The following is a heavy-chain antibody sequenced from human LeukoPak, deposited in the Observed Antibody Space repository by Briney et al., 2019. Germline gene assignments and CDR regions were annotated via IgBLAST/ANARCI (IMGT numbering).Heavy chain of an antibody. CDR3: ARDLLTGSYQYFDY. V-gene: IGHV1-2*02. D-gene: IGHD1-26*01. J-gene: IGHJ4*02. CDR1: GYTFTGYY. CDR2: INPNSGGT. Sequence: ASVKVSFKASGYTFTGYYMHWVRQAPGQGLEWMGWINPNSGGTNYAQKFQGRVTMTRDTSISTAYMELSSLRSDDTAVYHCARDLLTGSYQYFDYWGQGTLVTVSS.